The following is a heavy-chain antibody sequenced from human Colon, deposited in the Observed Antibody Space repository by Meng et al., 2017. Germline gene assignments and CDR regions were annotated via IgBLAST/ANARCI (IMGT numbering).Heavy chain of an antibody. CDR2: IYTADGNR. CDR3: ARDGRGGPYYFDY. CDR1: GYSFTSYG. Sequence: QVHLVQSGAELKKPGASVKVSCQASGYSFTSYGMHWLRQAPGQRPEWMGWIYTADGNRRYSQRFQDRLPITSDTFARTAYMELSSLRSEDTAVYFCARDGRGGPYYFDYWGQGTLVTVSS. V-gene: IGHV1-3*04. J-gene: IGHJ4*02.